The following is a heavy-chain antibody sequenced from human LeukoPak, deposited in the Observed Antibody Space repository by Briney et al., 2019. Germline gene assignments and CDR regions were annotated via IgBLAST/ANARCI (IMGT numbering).Heavy chain of an antibody. CDR2: IYTSGST. Sequence: PSETLSLTCTVSGGSISSGSYYWSWIRQPAGKGLEWIGRIYTSGSTNYNPSLKSRVTISVDTSKNQFSLKLSSVTAADTAVYYCAGDPGGYYYDSSGSTWGQGTLVTVSS. D-gene: IGHD3-22*01. CDR3: AGDPGGYYYDSSGST. V-gene: IGHV4-61*02. CDR1: GGSISSGSYY. J-gene: IGHJ5*02.